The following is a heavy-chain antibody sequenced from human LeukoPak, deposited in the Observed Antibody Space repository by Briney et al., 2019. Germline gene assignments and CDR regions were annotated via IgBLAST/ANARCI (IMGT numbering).Heavy chain of an antibody. J-gene: IGHJ3*02. Sequence: GGSLRLSCAASRFTFSSYEMNWVRQAPGKGLEWVSAISGSGGSTYYADSVKGRFTISRDNSKNTLYLQMNSLRAKDTAIYYRARDSPTFDIWGQGTMVTVSS. V-gene: IGHV3-23*01. CDR1: RFTFSSYE. CDR2: ISGSGGST. CDR3: ARDSPTFDI.